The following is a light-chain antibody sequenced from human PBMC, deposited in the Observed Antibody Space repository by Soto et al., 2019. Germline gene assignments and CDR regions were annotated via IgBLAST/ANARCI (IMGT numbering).Light chain of an antibody. CDR3: QQSYSTPRT. Sequence: DIQMTQSPSSLSASVGDRVTITCRASQSISSYLNWYQQKPGKVPKLLIYAASSLQSEVPSRFSGSGSGTDFTLTISSLQPEDFATYYCQQSYSTPRTFGQGTKVDIK. CDR1: QSISSY. V-gene: IGKV1-39*01. CDR2: AAS. J-gene: IGKJ1*01.